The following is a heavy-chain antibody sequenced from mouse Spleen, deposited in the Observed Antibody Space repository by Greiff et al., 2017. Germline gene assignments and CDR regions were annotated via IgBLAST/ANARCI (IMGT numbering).Heavy chain of an antibody. J-gene: IGHJ2*01. CDR2: ISSGGSYT. Sequence: EVKLMESGGGLVKPGGSLKLSCAASGFTFSSYAMSWVRQTPEKRLEWVATISSGGSYTYYPDSVKGRFTISRDNAKNTLYLQMSSLRSEDTAMYYCARQRTSFDYWGQGTTLTVSS. D-gene: IGHD3-3*01. CDR1: GFTFSSYA. CDR3: ARQRTSFDY. V-gene: IGHV5-9-3*01.